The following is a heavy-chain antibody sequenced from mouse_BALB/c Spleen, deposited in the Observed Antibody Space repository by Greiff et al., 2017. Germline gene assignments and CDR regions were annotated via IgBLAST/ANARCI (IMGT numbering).Heavy chain of an antibody. Sequence: VQLQQSGPELEKPGASVKISCKATGYTFSSYWIEWVKQRPGHGLEWIGEILPGSGSTNYNEKFKGKATFTADTSSNTAYMQLSSLTSEDSAVYYCAREDRYDAWGQGTLVTVSA. CDR3: AREDRYDA. J-gene: IGHJ3*01. CDR2: ILPGSGST. D-gene: IGHD2-14*01. CDR1: GYTFSSYW. V-gene: IGHV1-9*01.